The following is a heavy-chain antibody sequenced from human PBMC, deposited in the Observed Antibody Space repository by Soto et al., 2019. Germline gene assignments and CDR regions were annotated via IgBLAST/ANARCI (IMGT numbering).Heavy chain of an antibody. V-gene: IGHV5-10-1*01. J-gene: IGHJ6*02. CDR2: IDPSDAYT. D-gene: IGHD6-13*01. CDR3: ARTSAAGKYYYGMEV. CDR1: LYSFTSYW. Sequence: AESLKISCQCSLYSFTSYWISLVLNMPVKGLDCMGRIDPSDAYTNYSPSFQGHVTISADKSISTASLQWSSLKASDTAMYYCARTSAAGKYYYGMEVWGQGTTVTVSS.